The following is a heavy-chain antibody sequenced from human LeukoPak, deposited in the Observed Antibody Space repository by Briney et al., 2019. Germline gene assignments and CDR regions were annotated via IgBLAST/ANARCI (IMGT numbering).Heavy chain of an antibody. D-gene: IGHD2-2*01. CDR3: ARGEVQAFDY. J-gene: IGHJ4*02. CDR2: IKQDGSEK. V-gene: IGHV3-7*01. CDR1: GFSFSNYG. Sequence: GGSLRLSCAASGFSFSNYGMSWVRQAPGKGLEWVANIKQDGSEKYYVDSVKGRFTISRDNAKNSLYLQMNSLRAEDTAVYYCARGEVQAFDYWGQGTLVTVSS.